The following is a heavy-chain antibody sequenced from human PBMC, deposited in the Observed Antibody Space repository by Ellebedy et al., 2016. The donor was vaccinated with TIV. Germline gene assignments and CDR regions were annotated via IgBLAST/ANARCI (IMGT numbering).Heavy chain of an antibody. Sequence: MPSETLSLTCGVSGGSFSGYYWSWIRQPPGEGLEWIGQINHSGRTNYNPSLKSRVTISVDSPKNQFPRSLSSVTAADTAVYFCAGGRGRNSSTGHILFHDWGQGALVSVSS. V-gene: IGHV4-34*01. CDR1: GGSFSGYY. CDR3: AGGRGRNSSTGHILFHD. CDR2: INHSGRT. D-gene: IGHD3-9*01. J-gene: IGHJ4*02.